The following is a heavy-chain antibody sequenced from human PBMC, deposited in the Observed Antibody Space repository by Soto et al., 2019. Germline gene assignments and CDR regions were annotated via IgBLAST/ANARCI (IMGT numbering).Heavy chain of an antibody. D-gene: IGHD6-19*01. V-gene: IGHV1-2*02. CDR1: GYSFIDYY. J-gene: IGHJ5*02. CDR2: ISPNSGAS. Sequence: ASVKVSCKTSGYSFIDYYIHWVRQAPGQGLEWVGWISPNSGASKYADNFQGRVNMTRDRSTSTVYMELTGLISDDTAVYYCARWRDAVDGHDAWGQGTLVTVSS. CDR3: ARWRDAVDGHDA.